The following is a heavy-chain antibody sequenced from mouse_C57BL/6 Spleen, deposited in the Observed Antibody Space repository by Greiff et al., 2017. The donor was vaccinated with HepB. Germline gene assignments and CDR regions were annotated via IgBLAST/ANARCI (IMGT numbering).Heavy chain of an antibody. CDR3: ARGGVTTVVDYAMDY. CDR1: GYTFTSYT. CDR2: INPSSGYT. V-gene: IGHV1-4*01. Sequence: VQLQQSGAELARPGASVKMSCKASGYTFTSYTMHWVKQRPGPGLEWIGYINPSSGYTKYNQKFKDKATLTADKSSSTAYMQLSSLTSEDSAVYYCARGGVTTVVDYAMDYWGQGTSVTVSS. D-gene: IGHD1-1*01. J-gene: IGHJ4*01.